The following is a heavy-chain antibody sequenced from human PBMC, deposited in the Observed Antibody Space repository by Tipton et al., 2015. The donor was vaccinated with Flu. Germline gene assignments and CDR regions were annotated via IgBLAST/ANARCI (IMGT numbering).Heavy chain of an antibody. CDR1: GYTFTSYY. D-gene: IGHD3-3*01. CDR2: INPSGGST. Sequence: QMQLVQSGAEVKKPGASVKVSCKASGYTFTSYYMHWVRQAPGQGLEWMGIINPSGGSTSYTQKFQGRVTMTRDTSTSTVYMELSSLRSEDTAVYYCARAITIFGVVIDYYYYGMDVWGQGTTVTVSS. V-gene: IGHV1-46*01. CDR3: ARAITIFGVVIDYYYYGMDV. J-gene: IGHJ6*02.